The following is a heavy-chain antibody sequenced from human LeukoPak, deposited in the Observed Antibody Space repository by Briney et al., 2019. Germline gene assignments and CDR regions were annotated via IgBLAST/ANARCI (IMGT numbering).Heavy chain of an antibody. J-gene: IGHJ4*02. V-gene: IGHV3-15*07. Sequence: GGSLRLSCAASGFTFSNAYMNWVRQAPGKGLEWVGRIKPKTDGETTEYAAPVKGRFSISRDDPKNMLYLQMNSLETEDTAVYYCITPLPYSAQGGQGTLVTVSS. D-gene: IGHD2-21*01. CDR3: ITPLPYSAQ. CDR1: GFTFSNAY. CDR2: IKPKTDGETT.